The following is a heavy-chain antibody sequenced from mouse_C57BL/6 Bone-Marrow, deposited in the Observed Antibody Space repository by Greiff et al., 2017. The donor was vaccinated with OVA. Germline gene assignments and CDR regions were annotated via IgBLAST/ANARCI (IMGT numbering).Heavy chain of an antibody. Sequence: VQLKESGAELVRPGASVKLSCTASGFNIKDDYMHWVKERPEQGLEWIGWIDPENGDTEYASKFKGKATFTADTSSNTAYMQLSSLTTEDSAIYYCARNKGDYWGQGTSVTVSS. D-gene: IGHD5-1-1*01. CDR2: IDPENGDT. V-gene: IGHV14-4*01. CDR1: GFNIKDDY. CDR3: ARNKGDY. J-gene: IGHJ4*01.